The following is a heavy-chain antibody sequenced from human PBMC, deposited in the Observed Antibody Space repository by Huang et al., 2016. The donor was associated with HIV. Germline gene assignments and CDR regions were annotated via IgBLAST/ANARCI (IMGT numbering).Heavy chain of an antibody. Sequence: QVLLVQSGAEVRKPGSSVKVSCTAFGGTFSSSAISWVRQAPGQGLEWMGGIIPIVGTANDTQKFQGRVTITVDESTNTGYMELTRLTSEDTAVYYCARTAYSYGFRQGYNWFDPWGQGTPVTVSS. J-gene: IGHJ5*02. CDR3: ARTAYSYGFRQGYNWFDP. D-gene: IGHD5-18*01. CDR2: IIPIVGTA. V-gene: IGHV1-69*13. CDR1: GGTFSSSA.